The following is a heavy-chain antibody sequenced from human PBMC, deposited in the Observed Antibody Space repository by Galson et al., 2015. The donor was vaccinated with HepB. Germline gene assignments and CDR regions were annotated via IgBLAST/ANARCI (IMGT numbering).Heavy chain of an antibody. Sequence: SCKASGYTFTSYGISWVRQAPGQGLEWMGWISAYNGNTNYAQKLQGRVTMTTDTSTSTAYMELRSLRSDDTAVYYCARSALLITMIVVVPDAFDIWGQGTMVTVSS. CDR3: ARSALLITMIVVVPDAFDI. CDR1: GYTFTSYG. J-gene: IGHJ3*02. CDR2: ISAYNGNT. D-gene: IGHD3-22*01. V-gene: IGHV1-18*04.